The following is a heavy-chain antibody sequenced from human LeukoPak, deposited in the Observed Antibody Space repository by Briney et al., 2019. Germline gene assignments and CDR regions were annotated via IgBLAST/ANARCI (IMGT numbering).Heavy chain of an antibody. CDR2: ISGSGGST. J-gene: IGHJ4*02. D-gene: IGHD3-10*01. CDR1: GFTFSSYA. CDR3: AKGLLLWFGESPYYFDY. V-gene: IGHV3-23*01. Sequence: GGSLRLSCAASGFTFSSYAMSWVRQAPGKGLEWVSAISGSGGSTYYAVSVKGRFTISRDNSKNTLYLQMNSLRAEDTAVYYCAKGLLLWFGESPYYFDYWGQGTLVTVSS.